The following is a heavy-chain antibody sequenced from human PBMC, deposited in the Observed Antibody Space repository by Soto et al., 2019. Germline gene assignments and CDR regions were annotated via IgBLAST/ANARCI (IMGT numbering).Heavy chain of an antibody. V-gene: IGHV1-18*01. Sequence: TSVKASSKASGYSYTCCCLSWVRQAPRQGLEWMGWISDYNGNTHYAQKFQGRVIMTTDTSTRTAYMELRSLRSDDTAVYFCAREGYYSGSGTYYPPRYYGMDVWGQGTTVTVYS. D-gene: IGHD3-10*01. J-gene: IGHJ6*02. CDR1: GYSYTCCC. CDR3: AREGYYSGSGTYYPPRYYGMDV. CDR2: ISDYNGNT.